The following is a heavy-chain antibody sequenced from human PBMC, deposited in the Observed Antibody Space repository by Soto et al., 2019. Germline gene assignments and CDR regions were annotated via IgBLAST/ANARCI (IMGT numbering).Heavy chain of an antibody. J-gene: IGHJ4*02. D-gene: IGHD5-18*01. CDR2: IDPYDGTT. CDR3: ARDIVAASPTTFRPRGQGYGNDY. V-gene: IGHV1-46*01. Sequence: QVQLVQSGAEVRKPGTSVKVSCETSGYRFTSHYIHWVRQAPGQGLEWMGMIDPYDGTTTNAQRFQGRVTMPRDTSTTTVNMEMNSLTSEDTATYFCARDIVAASPTTFRPRGQGYGNDYWAREPWSPSPQ. CDR1: GYRFTSHY.